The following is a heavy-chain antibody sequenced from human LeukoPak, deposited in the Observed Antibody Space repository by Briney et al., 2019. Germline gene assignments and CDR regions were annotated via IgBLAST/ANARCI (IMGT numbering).Heavy chain of an antibody. CDR2: IYGADGT. Sequence: GGSLRLSCAASGFSVSSKYMSWVRQAPGKGLEWVSVIYGADGTYYADSVKGRFSISRDKSKNTLYLQMNNLRPEDTAVYYCTKNFRSGYGVYDLWGQGTLVTVSS. D-gene: IGHD3-3*01. CDR3: TKNFRSGYGVYDL. CDR1: GFSVSSKY. V-gene: IGHV3-66*01. J-gene: IGHJ5*02.